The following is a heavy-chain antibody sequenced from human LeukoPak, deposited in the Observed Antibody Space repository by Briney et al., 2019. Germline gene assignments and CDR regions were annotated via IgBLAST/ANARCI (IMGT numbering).Heavy chain of an antibody. Sequence: SETLSLTCTVSGGSISSYYWSWIRQPPGKGLEWIGSIYHSGSTYYNPSLKSRVTISVDTSKNQFSLKLSSVTAADTAVYYCARDPRGIRNYYYYYYMDVWGKGTTVTVSS. CDR3: ARDPRGIRNYYYYYYMDV. D-gene: IGHD3-16*01. V-gene: IGHV4-38-2*02. CDR2: IYHSGST. J-gene: IGHJ6*03. CDR1: GGSISSYY.